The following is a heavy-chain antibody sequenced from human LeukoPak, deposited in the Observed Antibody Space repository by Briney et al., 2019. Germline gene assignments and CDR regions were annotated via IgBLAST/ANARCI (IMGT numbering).Heavy chain of an antibody. Sequence: PGGSLRLSCAASGFTFSGYGMHWVRQAPGKGLEWVAFIRYDGSNKYYADSVKGRFTISRDNSKNTAYLQMNSLKTEDTAVYYCTSRLTSHYYYMDVWGKGTTVTVSS. D-gene: IGHD4/OR15-4a*01. J-gene: IGHJ6*03. CDR3: TSRLTSHYYYMDV. CDR2: IRYDGSNK. CDR1: GFTFSGYG. V-gene: IGHV3-30*02.